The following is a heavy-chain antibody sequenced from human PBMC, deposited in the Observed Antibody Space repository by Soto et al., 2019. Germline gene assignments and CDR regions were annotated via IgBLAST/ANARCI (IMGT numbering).Heavy chain of an antibody. V-gene: IGHV3-23*01. CDR3: AKRPGAFVF. CDR2: LSNNVDTT. CDR1: GFSISNSV. Sequence: VQVLESGGGLVQPGGSLRLSCAVSGFSISNSVMSWVRQAPGKGLEWVSDLSNNVDTTYYADSVRGRFTISRDSSKNTLYLQMNNLRADDTAVYYCAKRPGAFVFWGQGTMVTVSS. J-gene: IGHJ3*01.